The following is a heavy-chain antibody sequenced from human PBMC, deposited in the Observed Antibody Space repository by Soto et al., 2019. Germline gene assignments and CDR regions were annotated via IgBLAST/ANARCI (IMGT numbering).Heavy chain of an antibody. CDR1: GYSFTGYH. V-gene: IGHV1-2*02. D-gene: IGHD6-19*01. CDR2: IDPNTGVT. Sequence: ASVKVSCKASGYSFTGYHMHWVRQAPGQGLEWVGRIDPNTGVTRYKQKFQGRVTVTRDMFASTAYMELSGLRFDDSAVYYCAKAAGSYSSGEGSHFDFWGQGTLVTVSS. CDR3: AKAAGSYSSGEGSHFDF. J-gene: IGHJ4*02.